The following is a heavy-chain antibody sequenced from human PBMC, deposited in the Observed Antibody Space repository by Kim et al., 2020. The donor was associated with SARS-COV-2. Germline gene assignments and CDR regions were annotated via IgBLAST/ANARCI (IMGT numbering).Heavy chain of an antibody. D-gene: IGHD7-27*01. CDR3: AREKTWPVARVSSYLGMDAFDI. Sequence: SETLSLTCTVSGGSISSGSYYWSWIRQPAGKGLEWIGRIYTSGSTNYNPSLKSRVTISVDTSKNQFSLKLSSVTAADTAVYYCAREKTWPVARVSSYLGMDAFDIWGQGTMVTVSS. CDR1: GGSISSGSYY. V-gene: IGHV4-61*02. CDR2: IYTSGST. J-gene: IGHJ3*02.